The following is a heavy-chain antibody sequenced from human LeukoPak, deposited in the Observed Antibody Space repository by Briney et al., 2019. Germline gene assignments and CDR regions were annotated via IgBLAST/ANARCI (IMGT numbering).Heavy chain of an antibody. V-gene: IGHV1-8*01. CDR2: MNPNSGNT. D-gene: IGHD5-12*01. CDR3: ARVAGNSGYDSYYYYGMDV. J-gene: IGHJ6*02. CDR1: GYTFTSYD. Sequence: GASVKVSCKASGYTFTSYDINWVRQATGQGLEWMGWMNPNSGNTGYAQKFQGRVTMTRNTSISTAYMELSSLRSEDTAVCYCARVAGNSGYDSYYYYGMDVWGQGTTVTVSS.